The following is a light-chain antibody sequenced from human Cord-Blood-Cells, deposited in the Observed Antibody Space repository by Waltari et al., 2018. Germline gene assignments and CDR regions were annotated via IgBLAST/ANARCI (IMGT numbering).Light chain of an antibody. V-gene: IGLV2-23*02. J-gene: IGLJ2*01. Sequence: QSALTQPASVSGSPGPSTTIPCTGTSSDVGSYNLVSRYQQHPGKAPILMIYEVSKRPSGVSNRFSGSKSGNTASLTISGLQAEDEADYYCCSYAGSSTFVFGGGTKLTVL. CDR1: SSDVGSYNL. CDR3: CSYAGSSTFV. CDR2: EVS.